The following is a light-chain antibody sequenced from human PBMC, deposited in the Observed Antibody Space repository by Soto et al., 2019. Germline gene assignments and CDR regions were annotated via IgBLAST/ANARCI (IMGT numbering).Light chain of an antibody. CDR3: QQSLSMPWT. V-gene: IGKV1-6*01. J-gene: IGKJ1*01. CDR1: QGIKND. Sequence: AIQMTQSPSSLSASVGDRVTITCRASQGIKNDLGWYQQKPGKAPKLLIYAASSLQSGVPSRFSGSGSGTDFTLTISNLQAEDVAVYFCQQSLSMPWTFGQGTKVEIK. CDR2: AAS.